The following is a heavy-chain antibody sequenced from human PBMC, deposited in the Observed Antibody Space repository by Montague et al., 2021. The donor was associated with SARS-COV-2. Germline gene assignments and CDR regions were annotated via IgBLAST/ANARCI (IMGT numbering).Heavy chain of an antibody. J-gene: IGHJ4*02. V-gene: IGHV4-39*01. CDR3: ARHVTFGGVVVALDY. D-gene: IGHD3-16*02. CDR1: GASISSRENS. Sequence: SETLSLTCTVSGASISSRENSWGWILQSPGKGLEWFGSIFYSGTTYFNPSLRSRISISVDTSKNQFSLKMTSVTAADTAVYYCARHVTFGGVVVALDYWGQGHLVSVSS. CDR2: IFYSGTT.